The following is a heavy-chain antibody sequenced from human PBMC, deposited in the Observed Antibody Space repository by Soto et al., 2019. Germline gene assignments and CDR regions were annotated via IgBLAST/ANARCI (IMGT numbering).Heavy chain of an antibody. V-gene: IGHV3-21*01. CDR3: ARDMVGSSSFSGYYYYYGMDV. D-gene: IGHD6-13*01. CDR1: GFTFSSYS. CDR2: ISSSSSYI. Sequence: PGGSLRLSCAASGFTFSSYSMNWVRQAPGKGLEWVSSISSSSSYIYYADSVKGRFTISRDNAKNSLYLQMNSLRAEDTAVYYCARDMVGSSSFSGYYYYYGMDVWGQGTTVTISS. J-gene: IGHJ6*02.